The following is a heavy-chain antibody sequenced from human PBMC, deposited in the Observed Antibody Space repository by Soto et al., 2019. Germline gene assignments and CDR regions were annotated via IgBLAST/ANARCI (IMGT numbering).Heavy chain of an antibody. V-gene: IGHV1-8*01. J-gene: IGHJ6*02. CDR1: GYTFTSYD. CDR2: MNPNSGNT. Sequence: ASVKVSCKASGYTFTSYDINWVRQATGQGLEWMGWMNPNSGNTGYAQKFQGRVTMTRNTSISTAYMELSSLRSEDTAVYYCARGEIHCSGGSCFGYYYGMDVWGQGTTVTVSS. D-gene: IGHD2-15*01. CDR3: ARGEIHCSGGSCFGYYYGMDV.